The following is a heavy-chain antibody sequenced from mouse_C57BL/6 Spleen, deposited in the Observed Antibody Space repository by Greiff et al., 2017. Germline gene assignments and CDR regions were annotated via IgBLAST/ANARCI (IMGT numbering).Heavy chain of an antibody. CDR2: ISDGGSYT. Sequence: EVKVEESGGGLVKPGGSLKLSCAASGFTFSSYAMSWVRQTPEKRLEWVATISDGGSYTYYPDNVKGRFTISRDNAKNNLYLQMSHLKSEDTAMYYCARDYGSSHWYFDVWGTGTTVTVSS. D-gene: IGHD1-1*01. CDR1: GFTFSSYA. J-gene: IGHJ1*03. V-gene: IGHV5-4*01. CDR3: ARDYGSSHWYFDV.